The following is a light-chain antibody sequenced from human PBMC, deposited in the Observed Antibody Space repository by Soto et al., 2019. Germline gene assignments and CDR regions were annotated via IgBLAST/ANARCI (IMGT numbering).Light chain of an antibody. CDR1: KSVSSY. J-gene: IGKJ2*01. V-gene: IGKV1-39*01. Sequence: DIQMTQSPASLSSSVGARVTITCRASKSVSSYLNWYQQKPGEAPKLLIYAGSRLPSGVPSRFSGSGSGTDFTLPNNSLQPEDFATYSCLKTYNTPYTFGQGTKLEIK. CDR2: AGS. CDR3: LKTYNTPYT.